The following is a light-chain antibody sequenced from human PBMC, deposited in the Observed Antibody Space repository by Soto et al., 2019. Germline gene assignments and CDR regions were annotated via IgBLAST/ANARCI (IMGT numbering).Light chain of an antibody. V-gene: IGLV2-14*01. CDR3: SSYTSFSTYV. J-gene: IGLJ1*01. CDR2: EVS. CDR1: SSDVGGYNY. Sequence: QSALTQPASVSGSPGQSMTISCTGTSSDVGGYNYVSWYQQHPGKAPKLMIYEVSNRPSGVSNRFSGSKSDNTASLTISGLQAEDEADYYCSSYTSFSTYVFGTGTRSPS.